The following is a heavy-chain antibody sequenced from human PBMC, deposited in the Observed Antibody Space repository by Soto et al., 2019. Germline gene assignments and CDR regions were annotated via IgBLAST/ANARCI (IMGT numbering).Heavy chain of an antibody. CDR1: GYIFTNCY. CDR3: ARQGVHTNYFAP. D-gene: IGHD2-8*01. J-gene: IGHJ5*02. CDR2: INPNGGST. V-gene: IGHV1-46*01. Sequence: ASVKVSCKASGYIFTNCYIHWVRQAPGQGLEWMGIINPNGGSTSYAQKFEGRVTMTRDTSTSTVLMELSSLRSEDTAVYYCARQGVHTNYFAPWGQGTLVTVSS.